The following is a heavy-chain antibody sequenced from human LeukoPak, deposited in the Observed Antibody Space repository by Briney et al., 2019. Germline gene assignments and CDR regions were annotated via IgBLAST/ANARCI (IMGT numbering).Heavy chain of an antibody. CDR3: ANPPDYSSVDY. D-gene: IGHD4-11*01. V-gene: IGHV3-23*01. J-gene: IGHJ4*02. CDR2: ISGSGHST. Sequence: GGSLRLSCAASGFTFSSYAMSWVRQAPGKGLEWVSSISGSGHSTYYADSVKGRFTISRDNSKNTLYLQMNSLRAEDTAVYYCANPPDYSSVDYWGQGTLVTVSS. CDR1: GFTFSSYA.